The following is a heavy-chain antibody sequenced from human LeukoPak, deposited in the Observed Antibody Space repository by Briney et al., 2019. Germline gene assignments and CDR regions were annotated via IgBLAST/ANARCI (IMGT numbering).Heavy chain of an antibody. CDR1: GYTFTSYW. J-gene: IGHJ4*02. V-gene: IGHV5-51*01. CDR3: ASSRRSDWYFDY. Sequence: GESLKISCKASGYTFTSYWIGWVRQMPGKGLEWMGVIYPGDSDTRYSPSFQGQVTISADKSITTAYLQWSSLKASDTAMYYCASSRRSDWYFDYWGQGTLVTVSS. CDR2: IYPGDSDT. D-gene: IGHD6-19*01.